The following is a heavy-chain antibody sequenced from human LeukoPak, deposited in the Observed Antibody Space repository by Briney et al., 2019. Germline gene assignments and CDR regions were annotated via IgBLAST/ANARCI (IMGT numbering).Heavy chain of an antibody. D-gene: IGHD2-2*01. V-gene: IGHV3-30*01. CDR2: ISYDGGNK. Sequence: GGSLRLSRAASGFTFSSYAMHWVRQAPGKGLEWVAVISYDGGNKYYADSVKGRFTISRDNSKNTLYLQMNSLRAEDTAVYYCARGLSTREDFDYWGQGTLVTVSS. CDR1: GFTFSSYA. J-gene: IGHJ4*02. CDR3: ARGLSTREDFDY.